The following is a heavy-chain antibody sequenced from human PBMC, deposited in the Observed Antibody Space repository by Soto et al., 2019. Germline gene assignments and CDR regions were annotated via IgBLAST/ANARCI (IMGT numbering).Heavy chain of an antibody. CDR2: IVPMLGTP. Sequence: QVQLVQSGAEVKEPGSSVRVSCKASGGTFDNFIMNWVRQTPGRGLEWMGGIVPMLGTPTYAEKFKGRVTISATGSTSTMYMEVTSLRSEDTAIYYCARNGTYSSSLSQYSGMDVWGQGTTVTVSS. J-gene: IGHJ6*02. CDR1: GGTFDNFI. CDR3: ARNGTYSSSLSQYSGMDV. V-gene: IGHV1-69*01. D-gene: IGHD1-26*01.